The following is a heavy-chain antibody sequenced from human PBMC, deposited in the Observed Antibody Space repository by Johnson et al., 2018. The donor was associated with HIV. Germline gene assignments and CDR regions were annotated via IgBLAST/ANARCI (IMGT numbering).Heavy chain of an antibody. CDR3: AREGRTGPDTFDI. J-gene: IGHJ3*02. CDR2: INPDGSST. Sequence: EVQLVESGGGLVKPGGSLRLSCAASGFTFSGYWVYWVRQAPGKGLVWVSRINPDGSSTDYADSVKGRFTISRDNAKNTLYLQMNGLRAEDTAVYYCAREGRTGPDTFDIWGQGTMLTVSS. CDR1: GFTFSGYW. V-gene: IGHV3-74*01.